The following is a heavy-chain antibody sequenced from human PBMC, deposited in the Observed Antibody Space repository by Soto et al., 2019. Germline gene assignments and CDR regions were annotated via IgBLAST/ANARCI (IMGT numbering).Heavy chain of an antibody. CDR3: ARARSIFGVTYFDY. CDR2: IKQDGSEK. V-gene: IGHV3-7*01. J-gene: IGHJ4*02. CDR1: GFTFSSYW. D-gene: IGHD3-3*01. Sequence: GGSLRLSFAASGFTFSSYWMSWVRQAPGKGLEWVANIKQDGSEKYYVDSVKGRFTISRDNAKNSLYLQMNSLRAEDTAVYYCARARSIFGVTYFDYWGQGTLVTVSS.